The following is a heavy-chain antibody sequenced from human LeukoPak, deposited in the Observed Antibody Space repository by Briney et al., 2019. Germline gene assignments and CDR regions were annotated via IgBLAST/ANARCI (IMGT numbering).Heavy chain of an antibody. J-gene: IGHJ4*02. V-gene: IGHV1-18*01. Sequence: EASVKVSCKASGYTFTSYDINWVRQAPGQGLEWMGWISAYNGNTNYAQKLQGRVTMTTDTSTSTAYMELRSLRSDDTAVYYRARDRSLQQLVQPFDYWGQGTLVTVSS. CDR3: ARDRSLQQLVQPFDY. D-gene: IGHD6-13*01. CDR1: GYTFTSYD. CDR2: ISAYNGNT.